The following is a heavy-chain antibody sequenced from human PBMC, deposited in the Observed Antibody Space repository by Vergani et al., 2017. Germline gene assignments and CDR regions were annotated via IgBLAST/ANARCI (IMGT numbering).Heavy chain of an antibody. CDR1: GGSISSSSYY. CDR2: IHYSGST. V-gene: IGHV4-39*01. Sequence: QLQLQESGPGLVKPSETLSLTCTVSGGSISSSSYYWGWIRQPPGKGLEWIGSIHYSGSTYYNPSLKSRVTISVDTSKNQFSLKLSSVTAADTAVYYCARPYSSSWYGNWFDPWGQGTLVTVSS. J-gene: IGHJ5*02. CDR3: ARPYSSSWYGNWFDP. D-gene: IGHD6-13*01.